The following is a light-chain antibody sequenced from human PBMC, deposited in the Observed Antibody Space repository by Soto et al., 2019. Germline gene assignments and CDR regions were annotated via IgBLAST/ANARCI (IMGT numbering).Light chain of an antibody. CDR1: SFDIGGFNY. J-gene: IGLJ2*01. CDR3: SSFRSSSVL. Sequence: QSALTQPASVSGSPGQSITISCTGTSFDIGGFNYVSWYQHHPDKAPKLILYDVSNRPSGVSNRFSGSKSGNTASLTISGLQAEDEADYYCSSFRSSSVLFGGGTKLTVL. V-gene: IGLV2-14*03. CDR2: DVS.